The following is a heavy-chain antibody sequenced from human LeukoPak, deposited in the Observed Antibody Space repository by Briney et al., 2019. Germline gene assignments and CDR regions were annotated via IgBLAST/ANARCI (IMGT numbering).Heavy chain of an antibody. CDR1: GGSISSYY. V-gene: IGHV4-59*01. CDR2: IYYSGST. D-gene: IGHD3-10*01. J-gene: IGHJ2*01. Sequence: SSETLSLTCTVSGGSISSYYWSWIRQPPGKGLEWIGYIYYSGSTNYNPSLKSRVTISVDTSKNQFSLKLSSVTAAGTAVYYCARGDRGVTLVWYFDLWGRGTLVTVSS. CDR3: ARGDRGVTLVWYFDL.